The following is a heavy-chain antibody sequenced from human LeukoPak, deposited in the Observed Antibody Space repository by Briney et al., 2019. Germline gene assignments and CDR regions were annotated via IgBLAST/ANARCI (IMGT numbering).Heavy chain of an antibody. CDR1: GYTFTTHD. Sequence: ASVKVSCKASGYTFTTHDISWVRQATGQGLEWLGWMSPNSGDTGYGQKFQGRVTMTSDSSISTAYMELSSLRSEDTAIYYCATTEVVAAIINYYYYGMDVWGQGTTVTVSS. D-gene: IGHD2-15*01. J-gene: IGHJ6*02. V-gene: IGHV1-8*01. CDR2: MSPNSGDT. CDR3: ATTEVVAAIINYYYYGMDV.